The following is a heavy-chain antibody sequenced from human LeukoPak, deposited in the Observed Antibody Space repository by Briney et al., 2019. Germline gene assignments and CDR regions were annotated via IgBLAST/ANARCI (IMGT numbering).Heavy chain of an antibody. J-gene: IGHJ5*02. CDR3: ARDFLPIAVAGWYNWFDP. CDR2: IIPIFGTA. CDR1: GGTFSSYA. Sequence: ASVKVSCKASGGTFSSYAISWVRQAPGQGLEWMGGIIPIFGTANYAQKFQGRVTITADKSTSTAYMELSSLRSEDTAVYYCARDFLPIAVAGWYNWFDPWGQGTLVTVSS. V-gene: IGHV1-69*06. D-gene: IGHD6-19*01.